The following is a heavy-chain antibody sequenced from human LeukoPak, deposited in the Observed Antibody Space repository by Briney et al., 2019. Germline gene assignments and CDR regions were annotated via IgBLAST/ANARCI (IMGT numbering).Heavy chain of an antibody. D-gene: IGHD2-21*01. CDR3: TRNAAYCLDY. J-gene: IGHJ4*02. Sequence: SGTLSLTCSVSGGYLRVNNWWSWVRQSPGKGLEWIGEIDRDGRPNYNPSLKSRVTITVDKSQNQFSLKLSSVTAADTAVYYCTRNAAYCLDYWGQGTLVTVSS. V-gene: IGHV4-4*02. CDR1: GGYLRVNNW. CDR2: IDRDGRP.